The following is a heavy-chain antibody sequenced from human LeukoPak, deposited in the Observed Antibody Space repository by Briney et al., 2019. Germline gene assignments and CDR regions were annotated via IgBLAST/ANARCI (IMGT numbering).Heavy chain of an antibody. CDR2: INHSGST. CDR3: ASKYSSSWNDYYYYYMDV. Sequence: PSETLSLTCAVYGGSFSGYYWSWIRQPPGKGLEWIGEINHSGSTNYNPSLKSRVTISVDTSKNQFSLKLSSVTAADTAVYYCASKYSSSWNDYYYYYMDVWGKGTTVTVSS. J-gene: IGHJ6*03. D-gene: IGHD6-13*01. CDR1: GGSFSGYY. V-gene: IGHV4-34*01.